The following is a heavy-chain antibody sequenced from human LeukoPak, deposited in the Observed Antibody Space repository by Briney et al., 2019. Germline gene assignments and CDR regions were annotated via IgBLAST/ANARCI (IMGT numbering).Heavy chain of an antibody. V-gene: IGHV7-4-1*02. Sequence: ASVKVSCKASGYMFTSYVMNWVRQAPGQGLEWMGWINTNTGNSMYAQGFTGRFVFSLDTSVSTAYLHISSLKAEDTAVYYCARTRSRYCSGGSCSNLGNYWGQGTLVTVSS. D-gene: IGHD2-15*01. CDR2: INTNTGNS. J-gene: IGHJ4*01. CDR1: GYMFTSYV. CDR3: ARTRSRYCSGGSCSNLGNY.